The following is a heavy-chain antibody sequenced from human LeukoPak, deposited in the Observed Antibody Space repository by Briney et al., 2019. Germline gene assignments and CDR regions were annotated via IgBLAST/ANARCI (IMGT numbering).Heavy chain of an antibody. CDR3: ARDGYNSYY. Sequence: SQTLSLTCAVSGGSISSGGYYWSWIRQPPGKGLEWIGYIYHSGSTYYNPSLKSRVTISVDRSKNQFSLKLSSVTAADTAVYYCARDGYNSYYWGQGTLVTVSS. J-gene: IGHJ4*02. V-gene: IGHV4-30-2*01. CDR2: IYHSGST. CDR1: GGSISSGGYY. D-gene: IGHD5-24*01.